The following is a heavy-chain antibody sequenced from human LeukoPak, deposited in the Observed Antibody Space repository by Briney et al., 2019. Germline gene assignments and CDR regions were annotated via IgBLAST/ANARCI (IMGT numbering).Heavy chain of an antibody. CDR1: GGSFSGYY. Sequence: SETLSLTCAVYGGSFSGYYWSWIRQPPGKGLEWIGSIYYSGSTYYNPSLKSRVTISVDTSKNQFSLKLSSVTAADTAVYYCARVRGGWSPGAFDIWGQGTMVTVSS. CDR2: IYYSGST. V-gene: IGHV4-34*01. CDR3: ARVRGGWSPGAFDI. J-gene: IGHJ3*02. D-gene: IGHD3-10*01.